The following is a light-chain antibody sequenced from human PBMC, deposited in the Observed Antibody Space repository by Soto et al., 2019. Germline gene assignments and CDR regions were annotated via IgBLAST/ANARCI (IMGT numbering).Light chain of an antibody. CDR2: GAS. Sequence: EIVLTQSPGTLSLSPGERATLPCRASQSVSNNYLAWYQQKPGQAPRLLIHGASNRATGIPARFSGSGSGTEFTLTISSLQSEDSAVYYCQQYNNWLTFGGGTKVDIK. CDR1: QSVSNN. CDR3: QQYNNWLT. V-gene: IGKV3-15*01. J-gene: IGKJ4*01.